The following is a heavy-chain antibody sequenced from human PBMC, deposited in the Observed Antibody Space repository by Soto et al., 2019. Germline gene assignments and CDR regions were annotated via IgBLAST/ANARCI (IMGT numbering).Heavy chain of an antibody. Sequence: WASVKVSCKASGGTFSSYAISWVRQAPGQGLEWMGGIIPIFGTANYAQKFQGRVTITADKSTSTAYMELSSLRSEDTAVYYCAREHTKKYSRSWYRSHSENQWFDTWGQGTLVTV. CDR1: GGTFSSYA. D-gene: IGHD6-13*01. CDR3: AREHTKKYSRSWYRSHSENQWFDT. V-gene: IGHV1-69*06. J-gene: IGHJ5*02. CDR2: IIPIFGTA.